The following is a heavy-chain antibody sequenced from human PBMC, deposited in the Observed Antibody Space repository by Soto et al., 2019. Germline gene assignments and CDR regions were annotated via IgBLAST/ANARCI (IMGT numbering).Heavy chain of an antibody. D-gene: IGHD3-22*01. CDR2: TYYRSKWYN. CDR1: GDSVSSNSAA. J-gene: IGHJ6*02. CDR3: ARDGITMIVIPYYYYVMDF. V-gene: IGHV6-1*01. Sequence: SQTLSLTCAISGDSVSSNSAAWNWIRQSQSRGLEWLGRTYYRSKWYNDYAVSVKSRITINPDTSKNQFSLQLNSVTPEDTAVYYCARDGITMIVIPYYYYVMDFCSQGSTVIVSS.